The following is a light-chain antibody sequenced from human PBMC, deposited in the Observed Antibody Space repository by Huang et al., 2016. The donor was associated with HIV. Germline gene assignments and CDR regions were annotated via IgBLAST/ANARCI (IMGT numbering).Light chain of an antibody. V-gene: IGKV2-30*02. J-gene: IGKJ5*01. CDR3: MQGTHWPPVT. CDR2: KVS. Sequence: EVVMTQSPASLPVTLGQPASMSCRSSHSLEHNDGNIYLNWFHQRPGQPPRRLLYKVSQLDSGVPDRFFGGGSGTEFSLTISRVEAEDIGFYYCMQGTHWPPVTFGQGTRLEIK. CDR1: HSLEHNDGNIY.